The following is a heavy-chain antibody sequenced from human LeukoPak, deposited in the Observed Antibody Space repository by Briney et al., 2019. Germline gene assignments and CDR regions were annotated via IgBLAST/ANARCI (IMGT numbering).Heavy chain of an antibody. CDR3: ARDGKGVVVVSVPADAMDV. CDR1: GYSFTSYG. V-gene: IGHV1-3*01. D-gene: IGHD2-2*01. CDR2: IDAGNGNT. J-gene: IGHJ6*04. Sequence: ASVKVSCKASGYSFTSYGVHWVRQAPGQRLQWMGWIDAGNGNTKYSQKFQGRLTITRDTSASTAYMELSSLRSEDTAIYYCARDGKGVVVVSVPADAMDVWGKGTTVTVSS.